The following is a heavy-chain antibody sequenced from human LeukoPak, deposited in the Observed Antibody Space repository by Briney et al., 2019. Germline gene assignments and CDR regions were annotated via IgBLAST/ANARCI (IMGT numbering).Heavy chain of an antibody. J-gene: IGHJ6*04. D-gene: IGHD6-19*01. CDR2: ISSSGSTI. Sequence: GGSLRLSCAASGFTFSSYEMNWVRQAPGKGLEWVSYISSSGSTIYYADSVKGRFTISTDNDKNSLYLQMNSLRAEDTAVYYCARARPPIAVAGPSLLDVWGKGSTVTVSS. V-gene: IGHV3-48*03. CDR3: ARARPPIAVAGPSLLDV. CDR1: GFTFSSYE.